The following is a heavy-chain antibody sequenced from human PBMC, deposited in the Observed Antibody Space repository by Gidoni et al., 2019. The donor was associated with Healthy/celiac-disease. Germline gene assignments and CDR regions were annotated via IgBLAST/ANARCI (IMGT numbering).Heavy chain of an antibody. CDR1: GYTFTRYY. V-gene: IGHV1-2*02. CDR2: INPTSGGT. CDR3: ARGAIRYCSSTSCYVLYYYGMDV. J-gene: IGHJ6*02. Sequence: QVQLVQSGAEVKKPGASVMVSCKASGYTFTRYYIHGVPQAPGQGLEWMGWINPTSGGTNYAQKFQGRVTMTRDTSISTAYMELSRLRSDDTAVYYCARGAIRYCSSTSCYVLYYYGMDVWGQGTTVTVSS. D-gene: IGHD2-2*01.